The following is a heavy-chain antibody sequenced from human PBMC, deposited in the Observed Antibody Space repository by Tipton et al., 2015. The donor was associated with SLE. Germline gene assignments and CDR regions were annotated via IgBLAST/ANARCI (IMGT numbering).Heavy chain of an antibody. CDR2: IYYSGST. Sequence: TLSLTCTVSGGSISSGGYYWSWIRKHPGKGLEWIGYIYYSGSTYYNPSLKSRVTISVDTSKNQFSLKLSSVTAADTAVYYCATASSSQAYYFDYWGQGTLVTVSS. CDR3: ATASSSQAYYFDY. J-gene: IGHJ4*02. V-gene: IGHV4-31*03. D-gene: IGHD6-6*01. CDR1: GGSISSGGYY.